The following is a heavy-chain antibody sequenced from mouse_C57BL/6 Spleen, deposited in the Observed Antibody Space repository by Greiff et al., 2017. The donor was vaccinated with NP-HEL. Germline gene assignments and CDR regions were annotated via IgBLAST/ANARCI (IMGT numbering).Heavy chain of an antibody. D-gene: IGHD2-5*01. CDR1: GFSLTSSG. V-gene: IGHV2-5*01. Sequence: QVQLQQSGPGLVQPSQSLSITCTVSGFSLTSSGVHWVRQSPGKGLEWLGVIWRGGRTAYNAAFMSRLSITKDNSKSQVFCKMNSLQADDTAIYYCAKGSNYYAMDYWGQGTSVTVSS. J-gene: IGHJ4*01. CDR2: IWRGGRT. CDR3: AKGSNYYAMDY.